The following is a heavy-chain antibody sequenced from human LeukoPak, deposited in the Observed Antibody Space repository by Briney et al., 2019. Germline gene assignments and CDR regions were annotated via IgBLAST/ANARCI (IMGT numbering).Heavy chain of an antibody. Sequence: GGSLRLSCAAPGFTFSSYAMSWVRQAPGKGLEWVSAISGSGGTTYYADSVKGRFTISRDNSKNTLYLQMNSLRAEDTAVYYCAKGSYYYDSSGYHYYFDYWGQGTLVTVSS. CDR2: ISGSGGTT. D-gene: IGHD3-22*01. J-gene: IGHJ4*02. CDR3: AKGSYYYDSSGYHYYFDY. V-gene: IGHV3-23*01. CDR1: GFTFSSYA.